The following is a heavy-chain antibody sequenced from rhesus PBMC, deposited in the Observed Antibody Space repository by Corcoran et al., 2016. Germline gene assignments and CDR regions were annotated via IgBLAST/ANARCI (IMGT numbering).Heavy chain of an antibody. CDR2: NRSGGSP. CDR1: GGSISDSYY. J-gene: IGHJ4*01. V-gene: IGHV4S7*01. D-gene: IGHD1-38*01. Sequence: QVQLQESGPGLVKPSETLSLTCAVSGGSISDSYYWNWIRQPPGKGLEWIGRNRSGGSPTYNPALKGRFTISIDTSKNQFSLKLSSVTAADTAVYYCASLDGAPFWGQGVLVTVSS. CDR3: ASLDGAPF.